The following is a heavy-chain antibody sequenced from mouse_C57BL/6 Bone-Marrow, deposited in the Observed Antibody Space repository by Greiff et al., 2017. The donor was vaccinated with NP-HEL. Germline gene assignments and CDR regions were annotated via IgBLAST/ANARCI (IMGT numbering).Heavy chain of an antibody. CDR2: ISNGGGST. CDR1: GFTFSDYY. J-gene: IGHJ1*03. CDR3: ARRRLPWYFDV. V-gene: IGHV5-12*01. Sequence: EVQRVESGGGLVQPGGSLKLSCAASGFTFSDYYMYWVRQTPEKRLEWVAYISNGGGSTYYPDTVKGRFTISRDNAKNTLYLQMSRLKSEDTAMYYCARRRLPWYFDVWGTGTTVTVSS.